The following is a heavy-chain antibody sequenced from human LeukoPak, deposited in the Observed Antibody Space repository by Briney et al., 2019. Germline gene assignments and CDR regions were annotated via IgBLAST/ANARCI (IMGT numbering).Heavy chain of an antibody. CDR1: GFTFSSYE. D-gene: IGHD3-22*01. J-gene: IGHJ6*03. Sequence: PGGSLRLSCAASGFTFSSYEMNWVRQAPGKGLEWVSLIGGSDGRTRYADSVKGRFTISRDNSRNTLYLEMNSLRAEDTAVYYCAKDSSSYDWGYMDVWGKGTTVTISS. CDR3: AKDSSSYDWGYMDV. CDR2: IGGSDGRT. V-gene: IGHV3-23*01.